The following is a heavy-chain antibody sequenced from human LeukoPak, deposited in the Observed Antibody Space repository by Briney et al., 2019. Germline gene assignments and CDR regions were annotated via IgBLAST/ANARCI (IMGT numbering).Heavy chain of an antibody. CDR1: GGSISSYY. J-gene: IGHJ4*02. V-gene: IGHV4-4*07. Sequence: SETLSLTCTVSGGSISSYYWSWVRQPAGKGLEWIGRIYTSGSTNYNPSLKSRVTMSVDTSKNQFSLKLSSVTAADTAVYYCARDRYYYDSSGYYYFDYWGQGTLVTVSS. D-gene: IGHD3-22*01. CDR2: IYTSGST. CDR3: ARDRYYYDSSGYYYFDY.